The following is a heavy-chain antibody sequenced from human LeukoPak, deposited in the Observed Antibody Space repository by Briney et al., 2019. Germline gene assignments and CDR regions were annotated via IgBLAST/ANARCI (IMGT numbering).Heavy chain of an antibody. D-gene: IGHD3-16*01. V-gene: IGHV3-23*01. CDR3: XXXDXYXXXLS. CDR1: GFTFRSYE. CDR2: ISGSGGNT. Sequence: PXGSLXXXCAASGFTFRSYEMNWVRQAPGKGLEWVSGISGSGGNTYYADSGKGRFTISRDNSKNTLYLQMNSLRAEDTAVYYXXXXDXYXXXLSWGQGTXVTVSS. J-gene: IGHJ5*02.